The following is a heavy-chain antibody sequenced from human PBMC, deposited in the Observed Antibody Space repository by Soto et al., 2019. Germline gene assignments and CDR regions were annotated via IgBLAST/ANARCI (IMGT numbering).Heavy chain of an antibody. J-gene: IGHJ4*02. Sequence: GGSLRLSCAASGFTFSIYAMSWVRQAPGKGLEWVANIKQDGSETNFVDSVKGRFTISRDNAKNSLHLQMNSLRAEDTAVYYCARALVHGGDFWGQGTLVTVSS. CDR1: GFTFSIYA. D-gene: IGHD3-10*01. V-gene: IGHV3-7*01. CDR3: ARALVHGGDF. CDR2: IKQDGSET.